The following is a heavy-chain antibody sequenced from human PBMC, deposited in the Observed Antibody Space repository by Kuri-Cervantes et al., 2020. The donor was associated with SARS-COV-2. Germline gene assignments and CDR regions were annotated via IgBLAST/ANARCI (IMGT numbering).Heavy chain of an antibody. D-gene: IGHD3-10*01. CDR3: ARSTPFRQLWVISHGGAFDI. CDR2: INPNSDCT. J-gene: IGHJ3*02. V-gene: IGHV1-2*04. CDR1: GYTFTDYY. Sequence: SEQVSRQACGYTFTDYYLHWERQAPGPGLEAMGWINPNSDCTNYAQKFQGWVTMTRDTSFSTVYMELSRLRSGDMAVYYCARSTPFRQLWVISHGGAFDIWGQGTMVTVSS.